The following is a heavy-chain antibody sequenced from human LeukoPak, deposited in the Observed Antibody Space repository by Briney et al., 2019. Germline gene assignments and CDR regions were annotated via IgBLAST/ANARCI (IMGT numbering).Heavy chain of an antibody. V-gene: IGHV4-59*01. Sequence: PSETLSLTCTVSGGSISSYYWSWIRQPPGKGLEWIGYIYYSGSTNYNPSLKSRVIISVDTSKNQFSLKMSPVIAADTAVYYCARVGVDYSGNIIKYYFDYWGQGTLVTVSS. D-gene: IGHD4-23*01. J-gene: IGHJ4*02. CDR1: GGSISSYY. CDR3: ARVGVDYSGNIIKYYFDY. CDR2: IYYSGST.